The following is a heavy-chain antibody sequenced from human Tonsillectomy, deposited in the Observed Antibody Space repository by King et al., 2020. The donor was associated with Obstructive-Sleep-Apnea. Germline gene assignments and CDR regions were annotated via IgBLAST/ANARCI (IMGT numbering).Heavy chain of an antibody. CDR2: IYYSGST. CDR3: ARTDYGDYDQYYYYYGMDV. D-gene: IGHD4-17*01. CDR1: GGSISSYY. J-gene: IGHJ6*02. V-gene: IGHV4-59*01. Sequence: VQLQESGPGLVKPSETLSLTCTVSGGSISSYYWSWIRQPPGKGLEWIGYIYYSGSTNYNPSLKSRVTISVDTSKNQFSLKLSSVTAADTAVHYCARTDYGDYDQYYYYYGMDVWGQGTTVTVSS.